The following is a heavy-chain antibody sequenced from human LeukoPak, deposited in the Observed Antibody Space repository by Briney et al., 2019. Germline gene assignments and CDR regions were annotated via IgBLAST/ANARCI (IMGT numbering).Heavy chain of an antibody. D-gene: IGHD5-24*01. Sequence: SVNVSCKASGGTFSSYAISWVRQAPGQGLEWMGRIIPIFGTANYAQKFQGRVTITTDESTSTAYMELSSLRSEDTAVYYCARSHGGTKMATNFYYYMDVWGKGTTVTVSS. V-gene: IGHV1-69*05. CDR1: GGTFSSYA. CDR3: ARSHGGTKMATNFYYYMDV. CDR2: IIPIFGTA. J-gene: IGHJ6*03.